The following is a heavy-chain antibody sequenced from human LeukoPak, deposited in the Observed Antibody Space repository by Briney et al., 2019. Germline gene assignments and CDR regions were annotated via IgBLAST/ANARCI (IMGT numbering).Heavy chain of an antibody. D-gene: IGHD6-19*01. CDR2: INPNTGGT. CDR3: ARLTVTGRAWDETDC. CDR1: GYTFTGYY. V-gene: IGHV1-2*06. Sequence: GASVKVSCTASGYTFTGYYMHWVRQAPGQGLEWLGRINPNTGGTNYAQKFQGRVTMTRDTSISTAYMELSRLRSDDTAVYYCARLTVTGRAWDETDCWGQGTLVTVSS. J-gene: IGHJ4*02.